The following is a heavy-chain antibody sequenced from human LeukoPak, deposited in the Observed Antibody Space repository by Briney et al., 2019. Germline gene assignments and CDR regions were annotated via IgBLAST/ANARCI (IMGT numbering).Heavy chain of an antibody. CDR3: ARGSPYSSGWYLVDYYYYYMDV. Sequence: GRSLRLSCAASGFTFSSYAMHWVRQAPGKGLEWVAVISYDGSNKYYADSVKGRFTISRDNSKNTLYLQMNSLRAEDTAVYYCARGSPYSSGWYLVDYYYYYMDVWGKGTTVTVSS. CDR1: GFTFSSYA. CDR2: ISYDGSNK. D-gene: IGHD6-19*01. J-gene: IGHJ6*03. V-gene: IGHV3-30-3*01.